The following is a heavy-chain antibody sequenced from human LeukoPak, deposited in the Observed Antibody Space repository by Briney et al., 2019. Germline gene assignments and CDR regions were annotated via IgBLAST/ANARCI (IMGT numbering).Heavy chain of an antibody. V-gene: IGHV4-39*01. J-gene: IGHJ4*02. Sequence: PSETLSLTCTVSGGSIISRSYYWGWIRQPPGKGLEWIGSIYYSGNTCYNPSLKSRVTISVDTSKNQFSLKLSSVTAADTAVYYCIYDYIWGSYPTWYFDYWGQGTLVTVSS. CDR3: IYDYIWGSYPTWYFDY. CDR1: GGSIISRSYY. D-gene: IGHD3-16*02. CDR2: IYYSGNT.